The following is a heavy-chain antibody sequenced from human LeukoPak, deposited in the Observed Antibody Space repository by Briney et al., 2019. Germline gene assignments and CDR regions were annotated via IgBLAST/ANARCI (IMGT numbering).Heavy chain of an antibody. CDR3: ARSSGTTYYYYYYMDV. CDR2: ISAYNGNT. J-gene: IGHJ6*03. Sequence: GASVKVSCKASGYTFTSYGISWVRQAPGQGREWLGWISAYNGNTNYAQKLQGRVTMTTDTSTSTAYMELRSLRSDDAAVYYCARSSGTTYYYYYYMDVWGKGTTVTVSS. D-gene: IGHD1/OR15-1a*01. CDR1: GYTFTSYG. V-gene: IGHV1-18*01.